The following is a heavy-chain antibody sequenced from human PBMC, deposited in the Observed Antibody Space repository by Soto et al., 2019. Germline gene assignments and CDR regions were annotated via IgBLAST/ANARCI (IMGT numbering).Heavy chain of an antibody. J-gene: IGHJ6*02. D-gene: IGHD3-9*01. CDR3: ARVPTSDDILTGPLLYYYYYGMDV. CDR2: IYYSGST. V-gene: IGHV4-61*01. Sequence: SETLSLTCTVSGGSVSSGSYYWSWIRQPPGKGLEWIGYIYYSGSTNYNPSPKSRVTISVDTSKNQFSLKLSSVTAADTAVYYCARVPTSDDILTGPLLYYYYYGMDVWGQGTTVTV. CDR1: GGSVSSGSYY.